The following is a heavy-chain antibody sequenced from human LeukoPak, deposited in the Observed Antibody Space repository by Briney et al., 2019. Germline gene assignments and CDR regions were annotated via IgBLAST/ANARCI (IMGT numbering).Heavy chain of an antibody. Sequence: GGSLRLSCAASGFTVGSSFMTWVRQAPGKGLQWVSVIFSDGTTYYTDSVKGRFTISRDNSKNTLYLQLNSLRAEDAAVYYCAKTGGPWDWGQGTLVTVSS. V-gene: IGHV3-53*01. CDR3: AKTGGPWD. CDR1: GFTVGSSF. J-gene: IGHJ4*02. D-gene: IGHD7-27*01. CDR2: IFSDGTT.